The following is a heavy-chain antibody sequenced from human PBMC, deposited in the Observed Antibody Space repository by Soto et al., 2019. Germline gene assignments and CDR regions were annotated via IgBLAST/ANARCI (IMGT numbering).Heavy chain of an antibody. J-gene: IGHJ5*02. Sequence: SETLSLTCRVSGGSISSSRYWSWIRQPPGKGLEWIGYIYYSGSTYYNPSLKSRVTISVDTSKNQFSLKLSSVTAADTAVYYCARERPDGSRLDPWGQGTLVTVSS. D-gene: IGHD6-13*01. CDR2: IYYSGST. CDR3: ARERPDGSRLDP. V-gene: IGHV4-30-4*01. CDR1: GGSISSSRY.